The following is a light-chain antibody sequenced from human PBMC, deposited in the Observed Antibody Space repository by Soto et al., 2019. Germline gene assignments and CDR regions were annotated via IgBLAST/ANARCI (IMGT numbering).Light chain of an antibody. CDR1: QYISSW. CDR3: QQYGSSPWT. Sequence: DIEMTQSPSSVSASVGDRVTITCRASQYISSWLAWYQQKPGKAPKLLIYAASTLQSGVPSRFSGSGSGTDFTLTISRLEPEDFAVYYCQQYGSSPWTFGQGTKV. V-gene: IGKV1-12*01. J-gene: IGKJ1*01. CDR2: AAS.